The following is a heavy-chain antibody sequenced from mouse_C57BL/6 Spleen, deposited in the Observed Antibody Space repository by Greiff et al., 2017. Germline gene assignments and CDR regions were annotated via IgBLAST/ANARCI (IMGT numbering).Heavy chain of an antibody. D-gene: IGHD1-1*01. J-gene: IGHJ3*01. Sequence: EVQLQQSGPELVKPGASVKISCKASGYSFTGYYMNWVKQSPEKSLEWIGEINPSTGGTTYNQKFKAKATLTVDKSSSTAYMQLKSLTSEDSAVYYCARSTDYYGSSPLAYWGQGTLVTVSA. CDR1: GYSFTGYY. CDR3: ARSTDYYGSSPLAY. CDR2: INPSTGGT. V-gene: IGHV1-42*01.